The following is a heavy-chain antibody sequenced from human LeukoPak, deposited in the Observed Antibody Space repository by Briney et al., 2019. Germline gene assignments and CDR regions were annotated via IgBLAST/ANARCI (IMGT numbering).Heavy chain of an antibody. CDR3: ARALYSKYVEY. CDR1: GYSFTSYC. V-gene: IGHV1-18*01. Sequence: ASVSLSCNVSGYSFTSYCISWVRQPAGQGLEWMGWIRAYNGNTNYAHKLQGRATMTTDTTTSTAYMELRSVGSDGAAVYYCARALYSKYVEYWGRGTLVTVSS. CDR2: IRAYNGNT. D-gene: IGHD4-11*01. J-gene: IGHJ4*02.